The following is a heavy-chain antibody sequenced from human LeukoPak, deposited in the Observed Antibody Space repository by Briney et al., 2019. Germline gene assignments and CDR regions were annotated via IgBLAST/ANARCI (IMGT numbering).Heavy chain of an antibody. CDR2: ISSSRSYI. Sequence: GGSLRLSCAASGFTFSSYSMNWVRQAPGKGLEWVSSISSSRSYIYYADSVKGRFTISRDNAKSSLYLQMNSLRAEDTAVYYCARDRAYSNIVVVPAAIGWFDPWGQGTLVTVSS. V-gene: IGHV3-21*01. D-gene: IGHD2-2*01. J-gene: IGHJ5*02. CDR1: GFTFSSYS. CDR3: ARDRAYSNIVVVPAAIGWFDP.